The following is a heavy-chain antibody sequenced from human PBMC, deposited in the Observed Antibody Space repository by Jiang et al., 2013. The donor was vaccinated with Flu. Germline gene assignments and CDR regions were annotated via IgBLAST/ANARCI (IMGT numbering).Heavy chain of an antibody. V-gene: IGHV4-4*02. D-gene: IGHD5-18*01. J-gene: IGHJ4*02. CDR3: ARVSQYSFGPFDY. CDR2: IHHSGTT. Sequence: GPGLVKPSETLSLTCAVSGGSISSSNWWSWVRQTPGKGLEWIGEIHHSGTTNYNPSLQSRLTMSVDKSKNQFSLKLTSVTAADTAVYYCARVSQYSFGPFDYWGQGTLVTVSS. CDR1: GGSISSSNW.